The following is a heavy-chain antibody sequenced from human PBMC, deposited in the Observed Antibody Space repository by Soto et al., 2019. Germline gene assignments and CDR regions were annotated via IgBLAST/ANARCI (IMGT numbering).Heavy chain of an antibody. CDR3: ARARQYYDCEFDP. V-gene: IGHV4-4*02. CDR1: GDTVSSTRW. D-gene: IGHD3-22*01. CDR2: IYHLGTT. Sequence: SETLSLTCTVSGDTVSSTRWWSWVRLSPGRGLEWIGDIYHLGTTNYNPSLKRRVSISLDKSKNQFSLKLTSVTAADTAMYYCARARQYYDCEFDPWGQGTLVTVSS. J-gene: IGHJ5*02.